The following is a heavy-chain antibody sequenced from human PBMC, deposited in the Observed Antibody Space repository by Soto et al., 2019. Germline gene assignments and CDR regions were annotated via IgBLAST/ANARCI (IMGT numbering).Heavy chain of an antibody. V-gene: IGHV4-59*01. CDR1: GGSISSYY. CDR3: ARAIRRGGGFDY. Sequence: QVQLQESGPGLVKPSETLSLTCTVSGGSISSYYWSWIRQPPGKGLEWIGYIYHSGTTNYSPSLKSRVTISADMSKDQFSLKLSSVTAADTAVYYCARAIRRGGGFDYWGQGTLVTVSS. D-gene: IGHD3-10*01. CDR2: IYHSGTT. J-gene: IGHJ4*02.